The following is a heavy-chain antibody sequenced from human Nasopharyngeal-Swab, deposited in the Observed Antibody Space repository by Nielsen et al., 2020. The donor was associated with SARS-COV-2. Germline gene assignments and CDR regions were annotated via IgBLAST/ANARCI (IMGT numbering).Heavy chain of an antibody. Sequence: GESLKISCAASGFTFSSYEMNWVRQAPGKGLEWVSYISSSGSIIYYADSVKGRFTISRDNAKNSLYLQMNSLRAEDTAVYYCASLPQRSGFYYYYGMDVWGQGTTVTVSS. CDR1: GFTFSSYE. CDR3: ASLPQRSGFYYYYGMDV. V-gene: IGHV3-48*03. J-gene: IGHJ6*02. CDR2: ISSSGSII. D-gene: IGHD3-10*01.